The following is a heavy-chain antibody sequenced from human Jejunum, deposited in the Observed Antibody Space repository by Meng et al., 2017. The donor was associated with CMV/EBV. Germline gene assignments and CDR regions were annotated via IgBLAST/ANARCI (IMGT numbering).Heavy chain of an antibody. D-gene: IGHD3-10*01. Sequence: FIRSFLPWVRRAPGPGLEWLGYINPNSGDAAYSQKFQGRVSMTRDTSMTTAYMELRSLRSDDTAVYYCARDSFGGGQYYGVDVWGQGTTVTVSS. J-gene: IGHJ6*02. CDR3: ARDSFGGGQYYGVDV. CDR2: INPNSGDA. CDR1: FIRSF. V-gene: IGHV1-2*02.